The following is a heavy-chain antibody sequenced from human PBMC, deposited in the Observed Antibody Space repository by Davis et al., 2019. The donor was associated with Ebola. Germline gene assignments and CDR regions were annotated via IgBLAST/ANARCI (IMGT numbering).Heavy chain of an antibody. D-gene: IGHD3-10*01. J-gene: IGHJ4*02. CDR2: IYSGGST. V-gene: IGHV3-53*01. CDR1: GFTVSSNY. Sequence: GGSLRLSCAASGFTVSSNYMSWVRQAPGKGLEWVSVIYSGGSTYYADSVKGRFTISRDNSKNTLYLQMNSLRAEDTAVYYCATLLLWFGEFPTYYFDYWGQGTLVTVSS. CDR3: ATLLLWFGEFPTYYFDY.